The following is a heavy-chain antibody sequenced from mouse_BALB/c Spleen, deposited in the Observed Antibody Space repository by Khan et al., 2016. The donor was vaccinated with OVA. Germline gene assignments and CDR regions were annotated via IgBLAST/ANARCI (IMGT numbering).Heavy chain of an antibody. CDR3: ARTARIKY. J-gene: IGHJ2*01. Sequence: EVQLQESGPGLVKPSQSLSITCTVTGYSITSGYGWNWIRQFPGNKLEWMGYISYSGSTNYNPSLKNRISFTRDTSKNQFFLQLNSVTTEDTATYYCARTARIKYWGQGTTLTVSS. CDR1: GYSITSGYG. CDR2: ISYSGST. V-gene: IGHV3-2*02. D-gene: IGHD1-2*01.